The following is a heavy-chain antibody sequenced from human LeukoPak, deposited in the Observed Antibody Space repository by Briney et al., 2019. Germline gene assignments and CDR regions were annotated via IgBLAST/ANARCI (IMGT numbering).Heavy chain of an antibody. J-gene: IGHJ3*01. CDR2: ISSSSSTI. Sequence: GGSLRLSCAASGFTFSSYSTNWVRQAPGKGLEWVSYISSSSSTIYYADSVKGRFTISRDNGKNSLYLHMNSLRAEDTAVYYCETEEHLTTIVVGFSVWGQGTMVTVSS. V-gene: IGHV3-48*01. CDR3: ETEEHLTTIVVGFSV. D-gene: IGHD3-22*01. CDR1: GFTFSSYS.